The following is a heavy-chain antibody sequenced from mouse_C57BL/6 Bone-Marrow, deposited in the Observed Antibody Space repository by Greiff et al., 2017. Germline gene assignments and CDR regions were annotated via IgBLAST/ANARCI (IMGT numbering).Heavy chain of an antibody. CDR2: INPDSSTI. J-gene: IGHJ4*01. D-gene: IGHD2-10*02. Sequence: SAAGIDFSRYWMSWVRRAPGKGLEWIGEINPDSSTINYAPSLKDKFIISRDNAKNTLYLQMSKVRSEDTALYYCARRYGKNYYAMDYWGQGTSVTVSS. CDR3: ARRYGKNYYAMDY. CDR1: GIDFSRYW. V-gene: IGHV4-1*01.